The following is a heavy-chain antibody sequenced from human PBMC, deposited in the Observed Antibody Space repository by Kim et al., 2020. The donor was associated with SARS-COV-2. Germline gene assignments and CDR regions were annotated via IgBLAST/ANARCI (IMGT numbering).Heavy chain of an antibody. CDR3: ARDVGDYYYYYGMDV. D-gene: IGHD2-21*02. V-gene: IGHV3-74*01. J-gene: IGHJ6*02. Sequence: DSVKGRFTISRDSAKNTLYLQMNSLRAEDTAVYYCARDVGDYYYYYGMDVWGQGTTVTVSS.